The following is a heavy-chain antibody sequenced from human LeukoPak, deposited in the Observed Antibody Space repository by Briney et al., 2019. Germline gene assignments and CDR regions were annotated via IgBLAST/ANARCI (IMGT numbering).Heavy chain of an antibody. J-gene: IGHJ4*02. CDR1: GYTPTDYY. CDR2: VDPENGET. V-gene: IGHV1-69-2*01. D-gene: IGHD1-7*01. Sequence: VKVSCKVSGYTPTDYYMHWVQQAPGKGLEWMGLVDPENGETVYAEKFQGRVTMTADTSTDTAYLELSGLRSEDTAVYYWATGQTGTHGYWGQGTLVTVSS. CDR3: ATGQTGTHGY.